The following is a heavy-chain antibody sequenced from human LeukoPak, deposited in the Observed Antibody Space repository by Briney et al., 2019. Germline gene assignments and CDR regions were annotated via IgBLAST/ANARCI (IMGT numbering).Heavy chain of an antibody. CDR2: IYISGNT. CDR3: ARDVVAAAGTWDY. CDR1: GGSISIYY. Sequence: SETLSLTCTVSGGSISIYYWSWIRQSAGKGLEWMGRIYISGNTNYNPSLKSRATMSVDTSKNQFSLKLRSVTAADTAVYYCARDVVAAAGTWDYWGQGTLVTVSS. V-gene: IGHV4-4*07. J-gene: IGHJ4*02. D-gene: IGHD6-13*01.